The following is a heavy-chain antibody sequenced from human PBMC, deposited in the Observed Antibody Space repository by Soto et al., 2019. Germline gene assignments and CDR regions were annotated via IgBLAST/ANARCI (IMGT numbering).Heavy chain of an antibody. CDR1: GDSVSTNSAT. V-gene: IGHV6-1*01. CDR2: TYLSSKWYN. Sequence: QIQLQQSGPGLVKPSQTLSLTCVISGDSVSTNSATWNWIRPSPSRGLEWLGRTYLSSKWYNEYAVSVKSPVVIRPATSKNLFSLQKSSVPHEDPAVYFCARAAVAFGASDLWGQGTVVTVSS. D-gene: IGHD3-10*01. CDR3: ARAAVAFGASDL. J-gene: IGHJ3*01.